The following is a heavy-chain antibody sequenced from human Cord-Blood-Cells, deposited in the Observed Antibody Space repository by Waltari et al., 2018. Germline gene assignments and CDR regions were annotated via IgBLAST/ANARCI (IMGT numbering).Heavy chain of an antibody. V-gene: IGHV4-34*01. CDR3: ARAVAALCDY. CDR2: INHSGS. Sequence: QLQQWGAGLLKPSETLSLTCAVYGGSFSGYYWSRIRQPPGKGLEWIGEINHSGSTISVDTSKNQFSLKLSSVTAADTAVYYCARAVAALCDYWGQGTLVTVSS. D-gene: IGHD6-13*01. J-gene: IGHJ4*02. CDR1: GGSFSGYY.